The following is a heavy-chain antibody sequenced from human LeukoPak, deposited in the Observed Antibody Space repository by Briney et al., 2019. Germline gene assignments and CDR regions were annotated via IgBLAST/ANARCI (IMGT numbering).Heavy chain of an antibody. CDR3: ARPNSSSSYDY. CDR2: INHSGST. D-gene: IGHD6-6*01. CDR1: GYSISSGYY. J-gene: IGHJ4*02. Sequence: SETLSLTCTVSGYSISSGYYWGWIRQPPGKGLEWIGEINHSGSTNYNPSLKSRVTIPVDTSKNQFSLKLSSVTAADTAVYYCARPNSSSSYDYWGQGTLVTVSS. V-gene: IGHV4-38-2*02.